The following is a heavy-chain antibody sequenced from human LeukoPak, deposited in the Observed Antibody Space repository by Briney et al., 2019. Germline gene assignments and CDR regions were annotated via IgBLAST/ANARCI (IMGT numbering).Heavy chain of an antibody. D-gene: IGHD2-21*02. J-gene: IGHJ4*02. CDR3: ARDYRAYCGGDCYPPRSY. CDR2: ISAYNGNT. CDR1: GYTFTSYG. V-gene: IGHV1-18*01. Sequence: ASVKVSCKASGYTFTSYGISWVRQAPGQGLEWMGWISAYNGNTNYAQKLQGRVTMTTDTSTSTAYMELRSLRSDDTAVYYCARDYRAYCGGDCYPPRSYWGQGTLVTVPS.